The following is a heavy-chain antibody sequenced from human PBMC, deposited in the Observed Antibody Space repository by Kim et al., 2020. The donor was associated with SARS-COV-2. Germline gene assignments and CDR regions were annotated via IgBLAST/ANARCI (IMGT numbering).Heavy chain of an antibody. D-gene: IGHD5-18*01. Sequence: TNEAQKFQGRVTMTRDTSISTAYMELSRLRSDDTAVYYCARDGDTATGDYWGQGTLVTVSS. J-gene: IGHJ4*02. CDR3: ARDGDTATGDY. CDR2: T. V-gene: IGHV1-2*02.